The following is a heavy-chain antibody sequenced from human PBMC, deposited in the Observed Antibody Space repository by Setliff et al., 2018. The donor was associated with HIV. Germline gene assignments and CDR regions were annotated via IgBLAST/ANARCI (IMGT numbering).Heavy chain of an antibody. CDR2: ISWDGGRT. J-gene: IGHJ5*01. Sequence: GGSLRLSCAASGFTFDDYTMHWVRQAPGKGLEWISLISWDGGRTYYADSVKGRFTISRDNAKNSLYLQMNSLRAEDTAVYYCASEAGASSGWFGYWGQGTLVTVSS. V-gene: IGHV3-43*01. D-gene: IGHD6-19*01. CDR1: GFTFDDYT. CDR3: ASEAGASSGWFGY.